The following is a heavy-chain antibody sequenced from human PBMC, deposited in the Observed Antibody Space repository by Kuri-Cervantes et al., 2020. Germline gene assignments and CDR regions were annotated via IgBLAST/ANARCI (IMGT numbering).Heavy chain of an antibody. CDR1: GGSISSYY. D-gene: IGHD6-13*01. J-gene: IGHJ5*02. Sequence: SETLSLTCTVSGGSISSYYWSWIRQPPGKGLEWSGYIYYSGSTNYNPSLKSRVTISVDTSKNQFSLKLSSVTAADTAVYYCARDLGTAGVVTWGQGTLVTVSS. V-gene: IGHV4-59*13. CDR3: ARDLGTAGVVT. CDR2: IYYSGST.